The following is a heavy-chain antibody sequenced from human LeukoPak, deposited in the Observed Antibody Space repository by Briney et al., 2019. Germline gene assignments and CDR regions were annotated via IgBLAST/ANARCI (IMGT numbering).Heavy chain of an antibody. J-gene: IGHJ5*02. D-gene: IGHD1-26*01. CDR2: FHPGDGET. Sequence: SSVKVSCKVSGYSLTELSMHWVRQAPGKGLEWVGGFHPGDGETIYAQKFQGRVTMTEDTSTDTAYMELSSLRSEDTAVYYCASTSRSEQRWDNWFDPWRQGTLVTVSP. V-gene: IGHV1-24*01. CDR3: ASTSRSEQRWDNWFDP. CDR1: GYSLTELS.